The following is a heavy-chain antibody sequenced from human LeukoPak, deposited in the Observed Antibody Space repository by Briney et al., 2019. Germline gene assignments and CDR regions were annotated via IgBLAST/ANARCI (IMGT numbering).Heavy chain of an antibody. V-gene: IGHV4-4*07. Sequence: SETLSLTCTVSGGSISSYYWSWIRQPAGKGLEWIGRIYTSGSTNYNPSLKSRVTMSVDTSKNQFSLKLSSVTAADTAVYYCARDSFHTSSSAIAVAGTGWFDPWGQGTLVTVSS. CDR1: GGSISSYY. D-gene: IGHD6-19*01. J-gene: IGHJ5*02. CDR2: IYTSGST. CDR3: ARDSFHTSSSAIAVAGTGWFDP.